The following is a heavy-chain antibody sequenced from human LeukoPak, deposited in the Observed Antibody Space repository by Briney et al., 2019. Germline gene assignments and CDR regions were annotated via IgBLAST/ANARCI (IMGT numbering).Heavy chain of an antibody. J-gene: IGHJ6*04. Sequence: PSQTLSLTCTVSAGSINSGDYYWSWIRQPAGKGLEWIGRIYSPGTNYNYNPSVKSRVTISIDTSKNQFSLKLTSVTAADTAVYYCARDRNNLGMDVWGKGTTVTVSS. CDR3: ARDRNNLGMDV. CDR2: IYSPGT. CDR1: AGSINSGDYY. V-gene: IGHV4-61*02.